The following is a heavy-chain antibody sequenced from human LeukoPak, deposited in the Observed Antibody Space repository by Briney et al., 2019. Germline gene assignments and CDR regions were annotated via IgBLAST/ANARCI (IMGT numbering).Heavy chain of an antibody. CDR3: ARGSGTSWFDY. CDR1: GYTFTANY. V-gene: IGHV1-2*02. CDR2: ISPRSGGT. D-gene: IGHD2-2*01. J-gene: IGHJ4*02. Sequence: ASVKVSCKASGYTFTANYMHWVRQAPGQGLEWMGWISPRSGGTNYGEKFRGRVTMTRDTSITTAYMELSSLRFDDTAVYYCARGSGTSWFDYWGQGTLVTVSS.